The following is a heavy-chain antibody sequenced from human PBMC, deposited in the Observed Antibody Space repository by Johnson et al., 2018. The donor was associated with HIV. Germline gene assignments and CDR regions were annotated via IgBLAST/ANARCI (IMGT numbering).Heavy chain of an antibody. CDR1: GFTFSSYA. V-gene: IGHV3-30*04. D-gene: IGHD5-24*01. CDR2: ISYDASKK. CDR3: ARATMSYKVWLQLSAAFDI. J-gene: IGHJ3*02. Sequence: QVQLVESGGGVVQPGRSLRLSCAASGFTFSSYAMHWVRQAPGMGLEWVAVISYDASKKYYADSVKGRFTISRDNSKNTLFLQMNSLRAEDTAVYYCARATMSYKVWLQLSAAFDIWGQGTMVTVSS.